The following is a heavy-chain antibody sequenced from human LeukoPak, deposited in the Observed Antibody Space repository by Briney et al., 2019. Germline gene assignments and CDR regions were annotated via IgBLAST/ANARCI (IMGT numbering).Heavy chain of an antibody. J-gene: IGHJ4*02. CDR3: ARGGGSTATTANFDY. CDR2: INQYGSEK. D-gene: IGHD4-17*01. V-gene: IGHV3-7*03. Sequence: GGSLRLSCAASGFTFSSYWTSWVRQAPGKGLEWVANINQYGSEKYYVDSVKGRFTISRDNAKNSLYLQMNSLRAEDTAVYYCARGGGSTATTANFDYWGQGSLVTVSS. CDR1: GFTFSSYW.